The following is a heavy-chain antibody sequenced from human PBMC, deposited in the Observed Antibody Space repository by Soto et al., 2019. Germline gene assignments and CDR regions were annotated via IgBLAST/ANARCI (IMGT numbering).Heavy chain of an antibody. CDR2: IDASGNT. Sequence: SETLSLTCTVPVDSITTYYWSWIRQPAGKGLEWIGRIDASGNTNYNPSLNSRVTMSIDTSKKQFSLKLTSVTAADTAIYYCARYSNNWFQTEGMDVWGQGTTVTVSS. J-gene: IGHJ6*02. V-gene: IGHV4-4*07. D-gene: IGHD6-13*01. CDR1: VDSITTYY. CDR3: ARYSNNWFQTEGMDV.